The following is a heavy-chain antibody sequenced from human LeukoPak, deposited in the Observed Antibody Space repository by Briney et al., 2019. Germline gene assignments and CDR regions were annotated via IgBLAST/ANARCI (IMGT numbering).Heavy chain of an antibody. D-gene: IGHD3-9*01. Sequence: GGSLRLSCAASGFTFSSYGMHWARQAPGKGLEWVAFIRYDGSNKYYADSVKGRFTISRDNSKNTLYLQMNSLRAEDTAVYYCAKDLWALTLTGPSYYGMDVWGQGTTVTVSS. J-gene: IGHJ6*02. CDR3: AKDLWALTLTGPSYYGMDV. CDR1: GFTFSSYG. V-gene: IGHV3-30*02. CDR2: IRYDGSNK.